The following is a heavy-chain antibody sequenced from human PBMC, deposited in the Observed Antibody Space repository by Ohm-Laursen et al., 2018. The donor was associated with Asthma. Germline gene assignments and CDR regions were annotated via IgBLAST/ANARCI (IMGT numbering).Heavy chain of an antibody. Sequence: SLRLSCAASGFTFRSYAMHWVRQAPGKGLEWVAVIWYDGSNKHYADSVKGRFTISRDNSKNTLYLQMNSLRAEDTAVYYCATGGDDNGYYYVYWGQGTLVTVSS. CDR2: IWYDGSNK. V-gene: IGHV3-33*08. D-gene: IGHD3-10*02. CDR1: GFTFRSYA. J-gene: IGHJ4*02. CDR3: ATGGDDNGYYYVY.